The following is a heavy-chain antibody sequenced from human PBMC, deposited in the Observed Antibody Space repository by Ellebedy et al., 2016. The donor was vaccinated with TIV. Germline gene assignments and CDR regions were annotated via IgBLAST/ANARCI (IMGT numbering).Heavy chain of an antibody. CDR2: ISSYSTTR. V-gene: IGHV3-48*01. J-gene: IGHJ4*02. CDR3: AREKGITIFGVGAPNDY. CDR1: GFIFRNYN. D-gene: IGHD3-3*01. Sequence: GGSLRLSCAASGFIFRNYNMNWVRQAPGKGLEWVSYISSYSTTRDYADSVKGRFTISRDNAKNSLYLQMNSLRTEDTAVYYCAREKGITIFGVGAPNDYWGQGTLVTVSS.